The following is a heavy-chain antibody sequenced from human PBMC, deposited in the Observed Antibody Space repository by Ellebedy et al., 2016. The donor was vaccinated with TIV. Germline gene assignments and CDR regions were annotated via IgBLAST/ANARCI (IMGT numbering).Heavy chain of an antibody. CDR3: ARQPDYDILTENWSEGLDY. CDR2: IYYSGNT. D-gene: IGHD3-9*01. Sequence: PSETLSLTCTVSGGPIRSSGYYWGWIRQPPGKGLEWIGSIYYSGNTHYNPSLKSRGTLSIDMSKNQFFLKVRSVTAADTAVYYCARQPDYDILTENWSEGLDYWGQGTLVTVSS. V-gene: IGHV4-39*01. J-gene: IGHJ4*02. CDR1: GGPIRSSGYY.